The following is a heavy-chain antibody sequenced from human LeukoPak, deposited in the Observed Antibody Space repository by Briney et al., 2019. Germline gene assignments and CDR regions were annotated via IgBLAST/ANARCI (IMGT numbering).Heavy chain of an antibody. CDR1: GFTFNIYT. Sequence: GGSLRLSCAASGFTFNIYTMSWVRQAPGKGLEWVAVISYDGSNKYYADSVKGRFTISRDNSKNTLYLQMNSLRAEDTAVYYCAKKGYYDGSGYYMYYFDHWGQGTLVTVSS. V-gene: IGHV3-30*18. CDR2: ISYDGSNK. D-gene: IGHD3-22*01. CDR3: AKKGYYDGSGYYMYYFDH. J-gene: IGHJ4*02.